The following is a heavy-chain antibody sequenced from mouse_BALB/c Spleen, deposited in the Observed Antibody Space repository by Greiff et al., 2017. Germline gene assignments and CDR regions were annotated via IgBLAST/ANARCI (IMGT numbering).Heavy chain of an antibody. Sequence: VKLVESGPGLVAPSQSLSITCTVSGFSLTSYGVHWVRQPPGKGLEWLGVIWAGGSTNYNSALMTRLSISKDNSKSQVFLKMNSLQTDDTAMYYCARAPHYDYDDDSGAMDYWGQGTSVTVSS. V-gene: IGHV2-9*02. D-gene: IGHD2-4*01. CDR3: ARAPHYDYDDDSGAMDY. CDR1: GFSLTSYG. CDR2: IWAGGST. J-gene: IGHJ4*01.